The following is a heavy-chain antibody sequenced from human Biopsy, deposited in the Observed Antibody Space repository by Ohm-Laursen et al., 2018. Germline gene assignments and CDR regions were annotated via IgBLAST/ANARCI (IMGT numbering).Heavy chain of an antibody. D-gene: IGHD3-10*01. Sequence: SLRLSCAAPGFTFDTYWMSWIRQAPGKGLEWLSYISGSGTTIFYADSVKGRFTVSRDNAKNSLYLQMNSLTVEDTAVYYCARDGAGSYHDYWGQGTLVTVSS. J-gene: IGHJ4*02. CDR2: ISGSGTTI. CDR1: GFTFDTYW. V-gene: IGHV3-11*01. CDR3: ARDGAGSYHDY.